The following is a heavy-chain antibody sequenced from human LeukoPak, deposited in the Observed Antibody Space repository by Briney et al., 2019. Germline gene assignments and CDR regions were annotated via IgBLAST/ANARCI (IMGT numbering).Heavy chain of an antibody. CDR1: GYTFTSYG. V-gene: IGHV1-69*04. D-gene: IGHD4-17*01. CDR3: ARDLHDYGDYAFDY. J-gene: IGHJ4*02. CDR2: IIPILGIA. Sequence: ASVKVSCKASGYTFTSYGISWVRQAPGQGLEWMGRIIPILGIANYAQKFQGRVTITADKSTSTAYMELSSLRSEDTAVYYCARDLHDYGDYAFDYWGQGTLVTVSS.